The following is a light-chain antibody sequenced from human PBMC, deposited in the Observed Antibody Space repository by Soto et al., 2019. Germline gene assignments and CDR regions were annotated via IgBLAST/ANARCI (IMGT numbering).Light chain of an antibody. J-gene: IGKJ5*01. Sequence: EIVLTQSPATLSLSPGERATLSCRASQSVSTYLAWYQQKAGQAPRLLIYDASNRATGIPARFTGSGSGTDFTLTISSLEPEDFAVYYCQQRSKGITFGPGTRLEIK. V-gene: IGKV3-11*01. CDR1: QSVSTY. CDR2: DAS. CDR3: QQRSKGIT.